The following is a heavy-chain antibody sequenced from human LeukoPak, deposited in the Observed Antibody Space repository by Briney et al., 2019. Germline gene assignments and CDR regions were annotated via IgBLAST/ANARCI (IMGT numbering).Heavy chain of an antibody. D-gene: IGHD6-19*01. J-gene: IGHJ4*02. Sequence: ASVTVSCKASGGTFSSYAISWVRQAPGQGLEWMGRIIPILGIANYAQKFQGRVTITADKSTSTAYMELSSLRSEDTAVYYCATVAGRGRWYFDYWGQGTLVTVSS. V-gene: IGHV1-69*04. CDR2: IIPILGIA. CDR3: ATVAGRGRWYFDY. CDR1: GGTFSSYA.